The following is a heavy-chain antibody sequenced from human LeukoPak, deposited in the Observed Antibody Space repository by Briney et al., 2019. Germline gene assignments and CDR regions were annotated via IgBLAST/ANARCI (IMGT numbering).Heavy chain of an antibody. V-gene: IGHV3-48*02. Sequence: PGGSLRLSCVASGFTLSSYSVNWVRQAPGKGLEWVSYISSSSSTIYYADSVKGRFTISRDNARDSLYLRMNSLRDEDTAVYYCARDFIVVDRLDYWGQGTLVTVSS. CDR1: GFTLSSYS. CDR2: ISSSSSTI. CDR3: ARDFIVVDRLDY. J-gene: IGHJ4*02. D-gene: IGHD3-16*02.